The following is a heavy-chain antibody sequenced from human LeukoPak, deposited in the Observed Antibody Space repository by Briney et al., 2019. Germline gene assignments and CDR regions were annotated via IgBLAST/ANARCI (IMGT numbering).Heavy chain of an antibody. CDR3: ARVAMVRGVPDY. Sequence: PSETLSLTCTVSGGSVSSYYWRWIRQPPGKGLERIGYIYYRGRTNYNPSLTSRVTISLDTSKNQFSLKLSSVTAADTAVYYGARVAMVRGVPDYWGQGTLVTVSS. CDR1: GGSVSSYY. J-gene: IGHJ4*02. V-gene: IGHV4-59*02. D-gene: IGHD3-10*01. CDR2: IYYRGRT.